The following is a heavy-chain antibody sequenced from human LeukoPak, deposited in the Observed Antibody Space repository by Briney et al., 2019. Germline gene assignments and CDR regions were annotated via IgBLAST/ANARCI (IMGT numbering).Heavy chain of an antibody. CDR1: GGSISSRYYY. V-gene: IGHV4-39*07. J-gene: IGHJ4*02. CDR2: IYSRGST. CDR3: ARDGPNCGGDCYSHY. Sequence: PSETLSLTCTVSGGSISSRYYYWGWIRQPPGKGLEWIGSIYSRGSTYYNPPLKSRVTVSVDTSKNQFSLKLSSVTAADTAVYYCARDGPNCGGDCYSHYWGQGTLVTVSS. D-gene: IGHD2-21*02.